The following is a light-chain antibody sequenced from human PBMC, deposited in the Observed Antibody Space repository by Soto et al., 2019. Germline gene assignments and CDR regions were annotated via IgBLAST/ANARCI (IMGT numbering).Light chain of an antibody. CDR3: QHGYSTPLT. CDR1: QSISTY. V-gene: IGKV1-39*01. Sequence: DIKRSEAPCAVSAAVVGGGPITCRASQSISTYLHWYQQKPGKAPNLLIYAASTLQSGVPSRFSGSGSGTDFTLTISSLQPEDFATYFCQHGYSTPLTFGGGTKVDIK. J-gene: IGKJ4*01. CDR2: AAS.